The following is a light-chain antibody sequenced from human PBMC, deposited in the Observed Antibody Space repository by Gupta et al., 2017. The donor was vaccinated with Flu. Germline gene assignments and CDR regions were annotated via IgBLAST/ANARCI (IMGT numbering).Light chain of an antibody. CDR1: SSDVGSYNY. CDR2: EVS. Sequence: QSALTQSPSASGSPGQSVTISCTGTSSDVGSYNYVSWYQKHPGKAPKLMIYEVSQRPSGVPDRFSGSKSGNTASLTVSGLQAEDEADYYCSSYAGSNNLVFGGGTTLTVL. CDR3: SSYAGSNNLV. V-gene: IGLV2-8*01. J-gene: IGLJ2*01.